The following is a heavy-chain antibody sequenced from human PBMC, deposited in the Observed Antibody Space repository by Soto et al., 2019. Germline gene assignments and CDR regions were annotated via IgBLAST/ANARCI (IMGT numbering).Heavy chain of an antibody. CDR1: GGSISSYY. CDR2: IYYSGST. CDR3: ARRAYSSGWRYFDY. J-gene: IGHJ4*02. V-gene: IGHV4-59*08. D-gene: IGHD6-19*01. Sequence: PSETLSLTCTVSGGSISSYYWSWIRQPPGKGLEWIGYIYYSGSTNYNPSLKSRVTISVDTSKNQFSLKLSSVTAADTAVYYCARRAYSSGWRYFDYWGQGALVTVSS.